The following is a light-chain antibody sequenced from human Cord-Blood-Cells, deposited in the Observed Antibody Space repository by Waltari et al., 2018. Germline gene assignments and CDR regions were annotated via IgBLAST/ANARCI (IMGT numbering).Light chain of an antibody. CDR3: QQRSNWPT. V-gene: IGKV3-11*01. CDR2: DAS. J-gene: IGKJ4*01. CDR1: QSVSSY. Sequence: IVLTQSPATLSLSPGERANLSCRASQSVSSYLAWYQQKPGQAPRLLIYDASNRATGIPARFSGSGSGTDFTLTISSLEPEDFAVYYCQQRSNWPTFGGGTKVEIK.